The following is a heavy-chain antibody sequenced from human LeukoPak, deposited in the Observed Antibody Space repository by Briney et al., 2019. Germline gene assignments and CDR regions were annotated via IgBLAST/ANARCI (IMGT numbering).Heavy chain of an antibody. V-gene: IGHV1-18*01. CDR3: ATESYSGSYLYAFDI. CDR2: ISAYNGNT. J-gene: IGHJ3*02. D-gene: IGHD1-26*01. Sequence: ASVKVSCKASGYTFTSYGISWVRQAPGQGLEWMGWISAYNGNTNYAQKLQGRVTMTTDTSTSTAYMELRSLRSDDTAVYYCATESYSGSYLYAFDIWGQGTMVTVSS. CDR1: GYTFTSYG.